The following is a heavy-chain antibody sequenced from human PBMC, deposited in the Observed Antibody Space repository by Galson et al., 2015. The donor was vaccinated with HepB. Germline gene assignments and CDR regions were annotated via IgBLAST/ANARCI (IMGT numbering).Heavy chain of an antibody. Sequence: SLRLSCAASGFTFSSYSMNWVRQAPGKGLEWVSYISSSSSTIYYADSVKGRFTISRDNAKNSLYLQMNSLRAEDTAVYYCARDPRGYSHGYGVVNFDYWGQGTLVTVSS. V-gene: IGHV3-48*01. CDR1: GFTFSSYS. CDR3: ARDPRGYSHGYGVVNFDY. J-gene: IGHJ4*02. CDR2: ISSSSSTI. D-gene: IGHD5-18*01.